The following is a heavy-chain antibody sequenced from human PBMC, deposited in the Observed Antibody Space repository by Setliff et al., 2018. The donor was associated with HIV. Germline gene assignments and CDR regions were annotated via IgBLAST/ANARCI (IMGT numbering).Heavy chain of an antibody. D-gene: IGHD3-22*01. Sequence: ASVKVSCKVSGYTLTELSIHWVRQAPGKGLEWMGGFDPQYDKTFYAQKFQGRVTMSEDTSTDTAYMGLSSRRSEDTAVYYCATRAYDSRGYLRSRVSGAAFDIWGQGTMVTVSS. V-gene: IGHV1-24*01. CDR1: GYTLTELS. CDR3: ATRAYDSRGYLRSRVSGAAFDI. J-gene: IGHJ3*02. CDR2: FDPQYDKT.